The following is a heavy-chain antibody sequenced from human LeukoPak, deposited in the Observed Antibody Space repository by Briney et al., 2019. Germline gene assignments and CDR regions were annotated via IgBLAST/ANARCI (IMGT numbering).Heavy chain of an antibody. CDR1: GFTFRSYW. CDR2: MNSDGSIT. V-gene: IGHV3-74*01. CDR3: ARYGDYTNFDY. D-gene: IGHD4-17*01. J-gene: IGHJ4*02. Sequence: GGSLRLSCAASGFTFRSYWMHWVRQAPGKGLEWVSRMNSDGSITNFPDSVKGRFTISRDNAKNTLYLQMTSLRAEDTAVYYCARYGDYTNFDYWGQGTLVTVSS.